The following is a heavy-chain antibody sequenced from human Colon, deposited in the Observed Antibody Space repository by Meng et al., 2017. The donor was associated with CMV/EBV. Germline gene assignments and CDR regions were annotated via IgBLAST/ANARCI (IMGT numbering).Heavy chain of an antibody. CDR1: GFTFSSYW. Sequence: GGSLKISCAASGFTFSSYWMHWVRQAPGKGLVWVSRINSDGSSTNYADSVKGRFTISGDNSKNTLYLQMNSLRPEDTAVYYCAIDPHELWSGKNWFDPWGQGTLVTVSS. V-gene: IGHV3-74*01. CDR2: INSDGSST. J-gene: IGHJ5*02. CDR3: AIDPHELWSGKNWFDP. D-gene: IGHD3-3*01.